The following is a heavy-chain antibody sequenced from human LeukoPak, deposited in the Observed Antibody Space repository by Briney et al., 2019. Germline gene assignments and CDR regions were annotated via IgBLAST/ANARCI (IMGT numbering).Heavy chain of an antibody. J-gene: IGHJ4*02. CDR2: ISAYNGNT. CDR3: AGVIVTYYYDSSGYYLDY. V-gene: IGHV1-18*01. CDR1: GYTFTSYG. Sequence: ASVKVSCKASGYTFTSYGISWVRQAPGQGLEWMGRISAYNGNTNYAQKLQGRVTMTTDTSTSTAYMELRSLRSDDTAVYYCAGVIVTYYYDSSGYYLDYWGQGTLVTVSS. D-gene: IGHD3-22*01.